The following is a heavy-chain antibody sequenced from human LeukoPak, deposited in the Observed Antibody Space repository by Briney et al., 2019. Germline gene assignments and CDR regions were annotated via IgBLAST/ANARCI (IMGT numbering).Heavy chain of an antibody. CDR1: GFTFSSYG. V-gene: IGHV3-33*01. Sequence: GGSLRLSCAASGFTFSSYGMHWVRQAPGKGLEWVAVIWYDGSNKYYADSVKGRFTISRDNSKNTLYLQMNSLRAEDTAEYYCAREGIAVAGTWWFDPWGQGTLVTVSS. CDR2: IWYDGSNK. CDR3: AREGIAVAGTWWFDP. D-gene: IGHD6-19*01. J-gene: IGHJ5*02.